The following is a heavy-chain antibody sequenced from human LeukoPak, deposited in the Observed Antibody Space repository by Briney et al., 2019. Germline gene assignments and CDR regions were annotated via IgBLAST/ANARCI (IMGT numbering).Heavy chain of an antibody. CDR2: INSDGSTT. V-gene: IGHV3-74*01. J-gene: IGHJ4*02. CDR3: ARGLDYGDSDQYYFDY. D-gene: IGHD4-17*01. CDR1: GFTFSSYW. Sequence: GGSLRLSCAASGFTFSSYWMHWVRQTPGKGLVWVSRINSDGSTTTYADSVKGRFTISRDNAKNTLYLQMNSLRDEDTALYYCARGLDYGDSDQYYFDYWGQGTLVTVSS.